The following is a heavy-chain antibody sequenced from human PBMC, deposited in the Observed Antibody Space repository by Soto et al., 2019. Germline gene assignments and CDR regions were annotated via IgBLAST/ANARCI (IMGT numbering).Heavy chain of an antibody. J-gene: IGHJ6*02. CDR1: GGSFSGYY. D-gene: IGHD3-3*01. CDR3: ARVRRGLVTIFGVVTNPYYYGMDV. CDR2: INHSGST. V-gene: IGHV4-34*01. Sequence: SETLSLTGAVYGGSFSGYYWSWIRQPPGKGLEWIGEINHSGSTNYNPSLKSRVTISVDTSKNQFSLKLSSVTAADTAVYYCARVRRGLVTIFGVVTNPYYYGMDVWGQGTTVTVSS.